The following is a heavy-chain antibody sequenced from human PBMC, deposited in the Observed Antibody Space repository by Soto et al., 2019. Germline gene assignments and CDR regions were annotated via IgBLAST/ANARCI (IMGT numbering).Heavy chain of an antibody. CDR1: GFTFGSYG. J-gene: IGHJ6*04. D-gene: IGHD6-13*01. Sequence: GRAMLAPSAASGFTFGSYGRHRVRQAPGKGLARVAVIWYDGSNKYYAVSVKGRFTISRDNSNNTLYLQMNSLRAEDTAVYYCARDCTSSRWYLRYYYYGMDVWGEGITVTVYS. CDR3: ARDCTSSRWYLRYYYYGMDV. CDR2: IWYDGSNK. V-gene: IGHV3-33*01.